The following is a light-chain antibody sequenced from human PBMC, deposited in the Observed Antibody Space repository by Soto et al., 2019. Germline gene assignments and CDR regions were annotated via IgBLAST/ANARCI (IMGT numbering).Light chain of an antibody. CDR2: AAS. CDR1: QSITRN. CDR3: QQSYSIPIT. V-gene: IGKV1-39*01. Sequence: DIQMTQSPSSLSASVGDRVTITCRASQSITRNLNWYQQKPGNSPKLLIYAASSLQSGVPSRFSGSGSGTDFTLTISSLQPEDFATYYCQQSYSIPITFGQGTRLEIK. J-gene: IGKJ5*01.